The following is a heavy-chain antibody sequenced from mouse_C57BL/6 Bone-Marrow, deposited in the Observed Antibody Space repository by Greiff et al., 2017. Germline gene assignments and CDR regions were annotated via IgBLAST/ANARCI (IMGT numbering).Heavy chain of an antibody. CDR2: IRSKSSNYAT. Sequence: EVKLMESGGGLVQPKGSLKLSCAASGFTFNTYAMHWVRQAPGKGLEWVARIRSKSSNYATYYAVSVKDRFTISRAYSQSMLYLQMKNLKTEETAMYYCVRGAERFAYWGQGTLVTVSA. CDR3: VRGAERFAY. V-gene: IGHV10-3*01. J-gene: IGHJ3*01. CDR1: GFTFNTYA.